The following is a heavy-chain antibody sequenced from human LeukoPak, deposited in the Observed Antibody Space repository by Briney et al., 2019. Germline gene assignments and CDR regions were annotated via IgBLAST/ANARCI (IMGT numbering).Heavy chain of an antibody. CDR1: GFTFSSYG. CDR3: AKKGGYYHILSNPYYFDY. V-gene: IGHV3-30*18. Sequence: PGRSLRLSCAASGFTFSSYGMHWVRQAPGKGLEWVAVISYDGSSKYYADSVKGRFTISRDNSKNTLYLQMNSLRAEDTAVYYCAKKGGYYHILSNPYYFDYWGQGTLVTVSS. CDR2: ISYDGSSK. D-gene: IGHD3-9*01. J-gene: IGHJ4*02.